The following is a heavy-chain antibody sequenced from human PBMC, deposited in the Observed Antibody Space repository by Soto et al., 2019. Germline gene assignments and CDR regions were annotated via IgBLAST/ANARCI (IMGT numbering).Heavy chain of an antibody. CDR2: NYYSGST. J-gene: IGHJ4*02. D-gene: IGHD3-22*01. V-gene: IGHV4-61*01. CDR1: GGSVSSGIYY. Sequence: QVQLQESGPGLVKPSETLSLTCTVSGGSVSSGIYYWSWIRQPPGKGLEWIGYNYYSGSTNYNPPLKSRVTISVDTSKNQSSLKLSSVTAADTAVYYCARESHSSGYPIPNFDYWGQGTLVTVSS. CDR3: ARESHSSGYPIPNFDY.